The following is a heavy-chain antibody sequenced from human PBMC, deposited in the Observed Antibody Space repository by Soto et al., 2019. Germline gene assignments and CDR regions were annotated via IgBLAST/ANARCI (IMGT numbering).Heavy chain of an antibody. V-gene: IGHV3-7*05. Sequence: PGGSLRLSCAASGFTFSSYWMSWVRQAPGKGLEWVANIKQDGSEKYYVDSLKGRFTISRDNAQSSLYLQMNSLRAEDTAVYYCTRDGSRSYYFDTLSDYCGRGTLVTVPS. CDR2: IKQDGSEK. CDR1: GFTFSSYW. J-gene: IGHJ4*02. D-gene: IGHD3-22*01. CDR3: TRDGSRSYYFDTLSDY.